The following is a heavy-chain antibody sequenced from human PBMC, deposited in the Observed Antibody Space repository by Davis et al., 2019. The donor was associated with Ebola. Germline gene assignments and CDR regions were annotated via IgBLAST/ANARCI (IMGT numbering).Heavy chain of an antibody. V-gene: IGHV4-59*01. Sequence: GSLRLSCAASGFTFSNAWMSWVRQAPGKGLEWIGNIHYLGNTNYNPSLKSRVTMSVDTSKNQFSLKLSSVTAADTAVYYCARGNYGDYIVLYYYNMDVWGQGTTVTVSS. CDR1: GFTFSNAW. J-gene: IGHJ6*02. CDR2: IHYLGNT. CDR3: ARGNYGDYIVLYYYNMDV. D-gene: IGHD4-17*01.